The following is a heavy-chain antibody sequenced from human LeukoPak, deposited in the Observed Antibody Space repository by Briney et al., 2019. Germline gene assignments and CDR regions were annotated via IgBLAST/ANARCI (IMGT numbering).Heavy chain of an antibody. V-gene: IGHV1-2*02. D-gene: IGHD3-22*01. J-gene: IGHJ4*02. CDR2: INPNSGGT. CDR3: ARAEYYYDSSGLKGLPFDY. CDR1: EYTFTGYY. Sequence: ASVKVSCKASEYTFTGYYMNWVRQAPGQGLEWMGWINPNSGGTSYAQKFQGRVTMTRDTSISTAYMELSRLRSDDTAVYYCARAEYYYDSSGLKGLPFDYWGQGTLVTVSS.